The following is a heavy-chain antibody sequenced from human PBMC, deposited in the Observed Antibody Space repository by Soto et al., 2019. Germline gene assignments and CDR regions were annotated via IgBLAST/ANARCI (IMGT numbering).Heavy chain of an antibody. CDR1: GGSFSGYY. CDR2: INHSGST. D-gene: IGHD6-13*01. V-gene: IGHV4-34*01. J-gene: IGHJ6*02. Sequence: PSETLCLTCAVYGGSFSGYYWSWIRQPPGKGLEWIGEINHSGSTNYNPSLKSRVTISVDTSKNQFSLKLSSVTAADAAVYYCARGRRIAAAGPPYGYYYGMDVSGQGTTVTVSS. CDR3: ARGRRIAAAGPPYGYYYGMDV.